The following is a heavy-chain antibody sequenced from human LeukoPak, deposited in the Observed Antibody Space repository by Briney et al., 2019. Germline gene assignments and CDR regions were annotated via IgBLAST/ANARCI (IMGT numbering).Heavy chain of an antibody. V-gene: IGHV4-34*01. Sequence: SETLSLTCAVYGGSFSGYYWSWIRQPPGKGLEWIGEIDHSGSTNYNPSLKSRVTISVDTSKNQFSLKLSSVTAADTAVYYCAAPAAGTGRGFQHWGQGTLVTVSS. CDR1: GGSFSGYY. CDR2: IDHSGST. J-gene: IGHJ1*01. CDR3: AAPAAGTGRGFQH. D-gene: IGHD6-13*01.